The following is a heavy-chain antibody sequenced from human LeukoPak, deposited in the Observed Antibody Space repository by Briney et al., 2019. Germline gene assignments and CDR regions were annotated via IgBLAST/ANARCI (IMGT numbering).Heavy chain of an antibody. J-gene: IGHJ4*02. D-gene: IGHD3-22*01. CDR3: ARTHYDGGGYYKFDS. Sequence: GGSLRLSCAASGFTFSDYGIHWVRQAPGKGLERVAIMWSGGTKKYYADSVKGRFTISRDNSKNMLYLQMDSLRAEDTALYYCARTHYDGGGYYKFDSWGQGTLVTVSS. CDR1: GFTFSDYG. V-gene: IGHV3-33*01. CDR2: MWSGGTKK.